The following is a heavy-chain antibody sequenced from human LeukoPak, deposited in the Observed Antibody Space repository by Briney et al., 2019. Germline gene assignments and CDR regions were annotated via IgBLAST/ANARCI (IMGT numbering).Heavy chain of an antibody. CDR2: IIRHGTDT. CDR1: GFSLSDHV. D-gene: IGHD3-10*01. J-gene: IGHJ3*02. V-gene: IGHV3-74*01. CDR3: ARAAGYGAGSYGFEI. Sequence: GGSLRLSCAASGFSLSDHVMPWVRHAPGRGLVWVSRIIRHGTDTDYADAVKGRFTISRDIATNTLYLELSSLRAEDTAIYYCARAAGYGAGSYGFEIWGQGTAVTVSS.